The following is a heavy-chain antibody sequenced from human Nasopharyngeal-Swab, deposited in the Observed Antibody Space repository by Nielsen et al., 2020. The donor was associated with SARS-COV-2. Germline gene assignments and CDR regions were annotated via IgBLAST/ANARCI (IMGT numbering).Heavy chain of an antibody. J-gene: IGHJ6*02. V-gene: IGHV5-51*01. Sequence: KVSCKGSGYSFTSYWIAWVRQLPGKGLEWMGIIYPRGSDTRYSPSFQGQVTISADKSISTAYLQWRSLKASDTAMYYCVRPEGVATSFKYYFQYGMDVWGQGTMVTVPS. D-gene: IGHD5-12*01. CDR3: VRPEGVATSFKYYFQYGMDV. CDR1: GYSFTSYW. CDR2: IYPRGSDT.